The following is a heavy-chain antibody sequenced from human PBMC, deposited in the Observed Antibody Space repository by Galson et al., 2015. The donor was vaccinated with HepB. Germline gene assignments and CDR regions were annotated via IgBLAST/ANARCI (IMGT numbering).Heavy chain of an antibody. CDR3: ARDGRYCGGDCYSSDLGILYFDY. Sequence: SLRLSCAASGFTFSSYSMHWVRQAPGKGLEWVTIISYNGLYKYYADSVKGRFTISRDNSKNTLYLQMNSLRAEDTAVYYCARDGRYCGGDCYSSDLGILYFDYWGRGTLVTVSS. D-gene: IGHD2-21*02. V-gene: IGHV3-30*04. CDR1: GFTFSSYS. J-gene: IGHJ4*02. CDR2: ISYNGLYK.